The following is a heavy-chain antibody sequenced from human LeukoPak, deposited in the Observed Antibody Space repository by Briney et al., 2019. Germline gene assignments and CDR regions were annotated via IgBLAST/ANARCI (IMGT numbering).Heavy chain of an antibody. CDR2: IYYSGST. CDR1: GGSISSSSYY. CDR3: ATFNVDTAMVTIPYYYYYYMDV. Sequence: PSGTLSLTCTVSGGSISSSSYYWGWIRQPPGKGLEWIGSIYYSGSTYYNPSLKSRVTISVDTSKNQFSLKLSSVTAADTAVYYCATFNVDTAMVTIPYYYYYYMDVWGKGTTVTVSS. J-gene: IGHJ6*03. D-gene: IGHD5-18*01. V-gene: IGHV4-39*07.